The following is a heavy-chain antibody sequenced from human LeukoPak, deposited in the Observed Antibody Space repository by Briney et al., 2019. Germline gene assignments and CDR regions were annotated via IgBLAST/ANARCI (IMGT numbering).Heavy chain of an antibody. D-gene: IGHD1-26*01. CDR3: ARLSSIPRGRVLDY. Sequence: SETLSLTCSVSGGSMRSYYWSWIRQSPGQGLEYVGFIYYSGLTNYNPSLKSRVTISLDTSKNQISLNLNSVTIADTPIYSCARLSSIPRGRVLDYWGQGALVTVSS. CDR2: IYYSGLT. V-gene: IGHV4-59*01. J-gene: IGHJ4*02. CDR1: GGSMRSYY.